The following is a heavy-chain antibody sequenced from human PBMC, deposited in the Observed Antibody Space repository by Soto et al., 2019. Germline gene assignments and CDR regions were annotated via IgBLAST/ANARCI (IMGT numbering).Heavy chain of an antibody. J-gene: IGHJ6*03. CDR1: GFTFDDYA. V-gene: IGHV3-9*01. CDR3: AKDKDYKPYYYRDV. D-gene: IGHD4-4*01. Sequence: EVQLVESGGGLVQPGRSLRLSCAASGFTFDDYAMHWVRQAPGKGLEWVSGISWNSGSIGYADSVKGRFTISRDNAKNSLYLQMNSLRAEDTALYYCAKDKDYKPYYYRDVCGNGTTVTVSS. CDR2: ISWNSGSI.